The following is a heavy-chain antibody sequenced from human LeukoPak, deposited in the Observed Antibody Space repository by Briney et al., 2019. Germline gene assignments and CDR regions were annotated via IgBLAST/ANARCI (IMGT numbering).Heavy chain of an antibody. Sequence: GGSLRLSCAASGFTLSSYSMNWVRQAPGKGLEWVSSITSSSSYIYYADSVKGRFTISRDNAKNSLYLQMNSLRAEDTAVYYCARDYCSGGSCSPPYDAFDIWGQGTMVTVSS. J-gene: IGHJ3*02. CDR2: ITSSSSYI. CDR1: GFTLSSYS. V-gene: IGHV3-21*01. D-gene: IGHD2-15*01. CDR3: ARDYCSGGSCSPPYDAFDI.